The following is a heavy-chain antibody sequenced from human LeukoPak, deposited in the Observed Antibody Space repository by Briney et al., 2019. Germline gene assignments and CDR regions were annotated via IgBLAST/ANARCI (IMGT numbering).Heavy chain of an antibody. CDR2: ISAYDGNT. D-gene: IGHD2-15*01. J-gene: IGHJ4*02. CDR3: ARAFYEGSSGS. Sequence: GASVKVSCKASGYTFTSYGISWVRQAPGQGPEWMGWISAYDGNTNYAQKLQGRVTMTTDTSTSTAYMELRNLRSDDTAVYYCARAFYEGSSGSWGQGTLVTVSS. CDR1: GYTFTSYG. V-gene: IGHV1-18*01.